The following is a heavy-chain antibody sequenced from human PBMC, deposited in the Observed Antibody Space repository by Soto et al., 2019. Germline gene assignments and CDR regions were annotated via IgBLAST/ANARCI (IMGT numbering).Heavy chain of an antibody. V-gene: IGHV3-30*18. CDR2: ISYDGTYK. Sequence: GTLRLSCAASVFTFSNYSMNWVRQAPGKGLEWVAFISYDGTYKYYADSVRGRFTVYRDNSKSTLFLQMNSLKFEDTAVYVCANEVDVAFSSLQYGMDVWGQGTTVTVSS. J-gene: IGHJ6*02. CDR3: ANEVDVAFSSLQYGMDV. CDR1: VFTFSNYS. D-gene: IGHD5-12*01.